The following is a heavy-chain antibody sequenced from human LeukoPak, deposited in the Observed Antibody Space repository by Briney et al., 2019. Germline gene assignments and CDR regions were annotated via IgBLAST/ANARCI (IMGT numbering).Heavy chain of an antibody. D-gene: IGHD4-17*01. CDR2: INHSGST. V-gene: IGHV4-34*01. J-gene: IGHJ4*02. CDR1: GESFSGYY. CDR3: ARGRTVTTVIGDFDY. Sequence: SETLSLTCAVYGESFSGYYWSWIRQPPGKGLEWIGEINHSGSTNYNPSLKSRVTISVDTSKNQFSLKLSSVTAADTAVYYCARGRTVTTVIGDFDYWGQGTLVTVSS.